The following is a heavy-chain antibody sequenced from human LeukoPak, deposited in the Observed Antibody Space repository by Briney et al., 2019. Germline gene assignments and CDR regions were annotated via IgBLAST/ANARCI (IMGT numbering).Heavy chain of an antibody. CDR2: ISSSSSYI. V-gene: IGHV3-21*01. CDR1: GFSFSSYG. CDR3: ARDGITMVRGVIITPYYYYGMDV. D-gene: IGHD3-10*01. J-gene: IGHJ6*02. Sequence: GGSLRLSCAASGFSFSSYGMHWVRQAPGKGLEWVSSISSSSSYIYYADSVKGRFTISRDNAKNSLYLQMNSLRAEDTAVYYCARDGITMVRGVIITPYYYYGMDVWGQGTTVTVSS.